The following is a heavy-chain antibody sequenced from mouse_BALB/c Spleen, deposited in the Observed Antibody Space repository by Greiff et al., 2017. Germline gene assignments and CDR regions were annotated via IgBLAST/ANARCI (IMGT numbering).Heavy chain of an antibody. D-gene: IGHD2-14*01. CDR1: GFNIKDTY. Sequence: EVMLVESGAELVKPGASVKLSCTASGFNIKDTYMHWVKQRPEQGLEWIGRIDPANGNTKYDPKFQGKATITADTSSNTAYLQLSSLTSEDTAVYYCARGVPFNWGQGTTLTVSS. V-gene: IGHV14-3*02. CDR2: IDPANGNT. CDR3: ARGVPFN. J-gene: IGHJ2*01.